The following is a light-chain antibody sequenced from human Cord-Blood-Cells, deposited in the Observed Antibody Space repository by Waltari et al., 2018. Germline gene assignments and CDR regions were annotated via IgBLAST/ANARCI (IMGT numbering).Light chain of an antibody. CDR2: AAS. Sequence: DIQMTQSPSSLSASVGDRVTLTCRARQSISSYLNWYQQKPGKAPKLLIYAASSLQSGVPSRCSGSGSGTDFTLTISSLQPEDFATYYCQQSYSTPPSFGQGTKLEIK. CDR3: QQSYSTPPS. V-gene: IGKV1-39*01. CDR1: QSISSY. J-gene: IGKJ2*03.